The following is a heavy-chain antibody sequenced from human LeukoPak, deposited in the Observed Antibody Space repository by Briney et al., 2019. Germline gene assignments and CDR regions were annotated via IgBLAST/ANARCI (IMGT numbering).Heavy chain of an antibody. Sequence: SETLSLTCTVSGYAITSGGFSWNWIRQPPGKGLEWIGCIYDRGPAYYNPSLKSRFTISVDRPKNQFFLNVTSLTAADTAVYYCARSRQASGLFNSWGQGTLVVVSP. CDR2: IYDRGPA. J-gene: IGHJ5*01. D-gene: IGHD3-10*01. CDR3: ARSRQASGLFNS. V-gene: IGHV4-30-2*01. CDR1: GYAITSGGFS.